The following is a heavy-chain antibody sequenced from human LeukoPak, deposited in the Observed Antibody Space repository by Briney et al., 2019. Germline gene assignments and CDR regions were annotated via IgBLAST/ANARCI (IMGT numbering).Heavy chain of an antibody. Sequence: GASVKVSCKASGGTFSSYAISWVRQAPGQGLEWMGGIIPIFGTANYAQKFQGRVTMTRDTSTSTVYMELSSLRSEDTAVYYCARGKWELLVGDDAFDIWGQGTMVTVSS. V-gene: IGHV1-69*05. CDR1: GGTFSSYA. J-gene: IGHJ3*02. CDR2: IIPIFGTA. D-gene: IGHD1-26*01. CDR3: ARGKWELLVGDDAFDI.